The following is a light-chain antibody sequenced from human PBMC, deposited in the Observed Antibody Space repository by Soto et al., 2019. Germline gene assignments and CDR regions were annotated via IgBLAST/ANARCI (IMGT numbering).Light chain of an antibody. V-gene: IGKV3-20*01. J-gene: IGKJ2*01. Sequence: EIVLTQSPGTLSLSPGERATLSCRASQSVSSSYLDWYQQKPGQAPRLLIYGASSRATGSPDRFSGSGSGTDFTLTISRLEPEDFAVYYCQQYGSTPRYTFGQGTKLEIK. CDR1: QSVSSSY. CDR3: QQYGSTPRYT. CDR2: GAS.